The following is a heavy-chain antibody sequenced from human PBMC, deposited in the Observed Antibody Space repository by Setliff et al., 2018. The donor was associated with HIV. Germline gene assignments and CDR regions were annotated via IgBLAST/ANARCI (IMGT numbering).Heavy chain of an antibody. CDR3: VRDLTTIVTRKVFGI. J-gene: IGHJ3*02. CDR2: ISYDGSYK. CDR1: GFTFGDYA. Sequence: PGGSLRLSCAASGFTFGDYAIHWVRQAPGKGLEWVAVISYDGSYKNYAESVKGRFTISRDNSKNTLYVQMNSLRADDTAIYYCVRDLTTIVTRKVFGIRGQGTMVTVSS. V-gene: IGHV3-30*04. D-gene: IGHD4-4*01.